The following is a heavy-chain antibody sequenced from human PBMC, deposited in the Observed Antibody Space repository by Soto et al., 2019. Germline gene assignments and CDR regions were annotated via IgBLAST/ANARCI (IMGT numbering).Heavy chain of an antibody. Sequence: EVQLVESGGGLVQPGGSLRLSCAASGFTVSSNYMSWVRHAPGKGLEWVSVIYSGGSTYYADSVKGRFTISRDNSKNTLYLQMNGPRGEDTAVYYCAREHGGVAWGYWGRGTLVTVSS. J-gene: IGHJ4*02. CDR3: AREHGGVAWGY. V-gene: IGHV3-66*01. CDR2: IYSGGST. D-gene: IGHD3-16*01. CDR1: GFTVSSNY.